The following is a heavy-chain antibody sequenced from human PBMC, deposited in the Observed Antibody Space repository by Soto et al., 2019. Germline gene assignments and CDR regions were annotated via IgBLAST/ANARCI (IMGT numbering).Heavy chain of an antibody. CDR2: INSDGSDT. CDR1: GFTFSRYW. J-gene: IGHJ6*03. V-gene: IGHV3-74*01. Sequence: EVQLVESGGGLVRPGGSLTLSCAASGFTFSRYWMYWVRQAPGKGLVWVSRINSDGSDTSNAGSVKGRFTISRDNAKNTLYLQMNSLRAEDTAVYYCARVEDFWGGYYSSMDVWGKGTTVTVSS. D-gene: IGHD3-3*01. CDR3: ARVEDFWGGYYSSMDV.